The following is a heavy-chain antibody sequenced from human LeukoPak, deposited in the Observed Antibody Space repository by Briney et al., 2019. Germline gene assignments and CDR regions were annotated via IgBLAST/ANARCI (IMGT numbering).Heavy chain of an antibody. CDR3: ARAPYDNSGYYHY. CDR2: INTNTGTP. CDR1: GYTFTNYA. V-gene: IGHV7-4-1*02. D-gene: IGHD3-22*01. Sequence: ASVKVSCKASGYTFTNYAMNWFRQAPGQGLEWMGWINTNTGTPTYAQGFTGRFVLSLDTSVSTAYLQISSLRAEDTAVYYCARAPYDNSGYYHYWGQGTLVTVPS. J-gene: IGHJ4*02.